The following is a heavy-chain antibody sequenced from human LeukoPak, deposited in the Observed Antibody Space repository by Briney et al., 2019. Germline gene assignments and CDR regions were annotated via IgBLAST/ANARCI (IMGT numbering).Heavy chain of an antibody. Sequence: GGSLRLSCATSTFTFSSYTMNWVRQAPGKGLEWASSISPSGNSKYHADSVKGRFTISRDNAENSLYMQMNSLRAEDTGVYYCVRDFLGESGAGGYWGQGTLVTVSS. CDR1: TFTFSSYT. D-gene: IGHD3-10*01. V-gene: IGHV3-21*01. CDR3: VRDFLGESGAGGY. J-gene: IGHJ4*02. CDR2: ISPSGNSK.